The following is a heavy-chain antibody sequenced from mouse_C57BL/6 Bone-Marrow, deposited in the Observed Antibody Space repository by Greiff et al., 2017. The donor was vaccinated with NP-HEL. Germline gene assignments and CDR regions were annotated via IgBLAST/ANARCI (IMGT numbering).Heavy chain of an antibody. CDR2: IDPSDSYT. D-gene: IGHD1-1*01. CDR3: ARDGSSYGSYWYFDV. Sequence: QVQLQQPGAELVKPGASVKLSCKASGYTFTSYWMQWVKQRPGQGLEWIGEIDPSDSYTNSNQKFKGKATLTVDTSSSTTYRQRSSLTSEDSAVYYCARDGSSYGSYWYFDVWGTGTTVTVSS. CDR1: GYTFTSYW. J-gene: IGHJ1*03. V-gene: IGHV1-50*01.